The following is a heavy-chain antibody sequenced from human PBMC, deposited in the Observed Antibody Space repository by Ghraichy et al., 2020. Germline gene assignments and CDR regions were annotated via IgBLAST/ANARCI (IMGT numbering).Heavy chain of an antibody. CDR1: GFIFSAYA. V-gene: IGHV3-48*02. J-gene: IGHJ4*02. D-gene: IGHD2/OR15-2a*01. CDR3: ARDHSGTGPYYFAYEF. CDR2: IGTSSAGI. Sequence: GGSLRLSCTASGFIFSAYAMNWVRQVPGKGLEWVSYIGTSSAGIYYADSVRGRFTVSRDNAKNALYLQMNRLRDEDTAVYYCARDHSGTGPYYFAYEFWVQGTLVTHSS.